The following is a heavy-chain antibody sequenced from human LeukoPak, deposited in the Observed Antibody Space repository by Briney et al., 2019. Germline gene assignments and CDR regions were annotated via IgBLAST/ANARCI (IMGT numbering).Heavy chain of an antibody. CDR3: ARRASSYYFDN. Sequence: SQTLSLTCTVPGGSISSGSYYWSWIRQPAGKGLEWIGRIYTSGSTNYNPSLKSRVTMSVDRSKNLFSLNLSSVTAADTAVYYCARRASSYYFDNWSQGTLVTVSS. CDR2: IYTSGST. V-gene: IGHV4-61*02. D-gene: IGHD3-16*02. CDR1: GGSISSGSYY. J-gene: IGHJ4*02.